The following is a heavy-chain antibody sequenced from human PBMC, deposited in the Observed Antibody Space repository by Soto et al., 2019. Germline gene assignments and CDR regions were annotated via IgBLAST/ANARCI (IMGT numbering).Heavy chain of an antibody. V-gene: IGHV4-39*01. J-gene: IGHJ6*02. Sequence: SETLSLTCTVSGHSISTSSYYWGWIRQSPGKGLERIGSLYYSGTTYYNPSLKSRVTISVDTSKNQFSLRAYSVTAADTAVYYCARHDWSRFYGMDVWGQGTTVTVSS. D-gene: IGHD2-2*01. CDR2: LYYSGTT. CDR3: ARHDWSRFYGMDV. CDR1: GHSISTSSYY.